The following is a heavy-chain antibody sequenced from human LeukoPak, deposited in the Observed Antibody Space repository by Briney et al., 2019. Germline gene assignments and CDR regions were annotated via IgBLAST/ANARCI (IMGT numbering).Heavy chain of an antibody. CDR1: GGSISSSSYY. CDR2: IYYSGST. D-gene: IGHD6-19*01. J-gene: IGHJ4*02. CDR3: ARRSVAVDY. Sequence: SETLSLTCTVSGGSISSSSYYWGWIRQPPGKGLEWIGSIYYSGSTYYNPSLKSRVTISVDTSKNQFSLKLSSVTAADTAVYYCARRSVAVDYWGQGTLVTISS. V-gene: IGHV4-39*01.